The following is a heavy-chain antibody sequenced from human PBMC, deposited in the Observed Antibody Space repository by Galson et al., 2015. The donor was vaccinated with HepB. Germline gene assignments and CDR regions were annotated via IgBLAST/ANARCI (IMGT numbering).Heavy chain of an antibody. CDR3: ARMYYDILTGRTEHYGMDV. V-gene: IGHV2-70*11. J-gene: IGHJ6*02. D-gene: IGHD3-9*01. Sequence: PALVKPTQTLTLTCTFSGFSLSTSGMCVSWIRQPPGKALEWLARIDWDDDKYYSTSLKTRLTISKDTSKNQVVLTMTNMDPVDTATYYCARMYYDILTGRTEHYGMDVWGQGTTVTVSS. CDR2: IDWDDDK. CDR1: GFSLSTSGMC.